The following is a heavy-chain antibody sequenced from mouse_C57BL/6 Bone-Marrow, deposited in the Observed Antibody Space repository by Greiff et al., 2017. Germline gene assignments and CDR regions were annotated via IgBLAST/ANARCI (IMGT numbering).Heavy chain of an antibody. Sequence: QVQLQQPGTELVKPGASVKLSCKASGYTFTSYWMHWVKQRPGQGLEWIGNINPSNGGTNYNEKFKSKATLTVDKSSSTADMQLSSLTSEDSAVYYCARSTVVDYYAMDYWGQGTSVTVSS. CDR3: ARSTVVDYYAMDY. J-gene: IGHJ4*01. D-gene: IGHD1-1*01. V-gene: IGHV1-53*01. CDR2: INPSNGGT. CDR1: GYTFTSYW.